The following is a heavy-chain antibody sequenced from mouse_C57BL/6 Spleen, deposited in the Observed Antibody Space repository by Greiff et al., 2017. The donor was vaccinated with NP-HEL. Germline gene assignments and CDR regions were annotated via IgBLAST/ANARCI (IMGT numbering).Heavy chain of an antibody. CDR1: GFTFSDYY. J-gene: IGHJ2*01. CDR3: ARVHRYFDD. V-gene: IGHV5-16*01. Sequence: EVQRVESEGGLVQPGSSMKLSCTASGFTFSDYYMAWVRQVPEKGLEWVANINYDGSSTYYLDSLKSRFIISRDNAKNILYLQMSSLKSEDTATYYCARVHRYFDDWGQGTTLTVSS. CDR2: INYDGSST.